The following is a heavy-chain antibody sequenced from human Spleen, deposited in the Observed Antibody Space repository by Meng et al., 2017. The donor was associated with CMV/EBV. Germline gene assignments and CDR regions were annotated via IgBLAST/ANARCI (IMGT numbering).Heavy chain of an antibody. CDR2: ISGSGGST. V-gene: IGHV3-23*01. Sequence: GESLKISCAASGFTFSSYAMSWVRQAPGKGLEWVSAISGSGGSTYYADSVKGRFTISRDNSKNTLYLQMNSLKTEDTAVYYCTTFARGYWGQGTLVTVSS. CDR1: GFTFSSYA. J-gene: IGHJ4*02. D-gene: IGHD1-14*01. CDR3: TTFARGY.